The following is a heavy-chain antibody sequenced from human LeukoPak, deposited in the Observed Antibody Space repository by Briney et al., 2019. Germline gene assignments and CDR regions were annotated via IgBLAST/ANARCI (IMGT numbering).Heavy chain of an antibody. CDR1: GGSISSSTYY. D-gene: IGHD1-26*01. CDR3: ARHGTYTDY. Sequence: SETLSLTCTVSGGSISSSTYYWGWIRQPPGKGLEWIGTVYYSGSTYYNPSLKNRVTISVDTSKNQFSLKRSSVTAADTAVYYCARHGTYTDYWGQGILVTVSS. J-gene: IGHJ4*02. V-gene: IGHV4-39*01. CDR2: VYYSGST.